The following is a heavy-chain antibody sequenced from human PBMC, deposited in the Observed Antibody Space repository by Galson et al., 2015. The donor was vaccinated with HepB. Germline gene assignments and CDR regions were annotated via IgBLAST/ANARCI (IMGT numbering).Heavy chain of an antibody. J-gene: IGHJ4*02. Sequence: SLRLSCAASGFTFSRSAMHWVRQVSGKGQEWVGRVRTKTNTYATTYAASVKGRFTISRDDSKNTAYLQMNSLKTEDSAVYYCAAYDSDGSYSNYWGQGTLVTVSS. CDR2: VRTKTNTYAT. CDR3: AAYDSDGSYSNY. CDR1: GFTFSRSA. D-gene: IGHD3-22*01. V-gene: IGHV3-73*01.